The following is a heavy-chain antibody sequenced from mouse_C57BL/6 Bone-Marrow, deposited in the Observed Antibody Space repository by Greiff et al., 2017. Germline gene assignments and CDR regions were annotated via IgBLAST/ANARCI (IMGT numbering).Heavy chain of an antibody. CDR1: GFTFTDYY. D-gene: IGHD1-1*01. CDR2: IRNKANGYTT. V-gene: IGHV7-3*01. CDR3: ARYMTTGVATRYFGG. J-gene: IGHJ1*03. Sequence: EVKLMESGGGLVQPGGSLSLSCAASGFTFTDYYMSWVRQPPGKALEWLGFIRNKANGYTTEYSASVKGRFTISRDNSQSVLYLQMNALGAEDSATYYCARYMTTGVATRYFGGWGTGTTVTVAS.